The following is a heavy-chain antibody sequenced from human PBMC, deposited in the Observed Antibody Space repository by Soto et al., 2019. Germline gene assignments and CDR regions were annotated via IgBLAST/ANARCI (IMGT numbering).Heavy chain of an antibody. CDR3: ASLSMIVFHY. J-gene: IGHJ4*02. V-gene: IGHV4-30-2*01. Sequence: SETLSLTCAVSGGSISSGGYSWSWIRQPPGKGLEWIGYIYHSGSTYYNPSLKSRVTISVDTSKNQFSLKLSSVTAADTAVYYCASLSMIVFHYWGQGTLVTVSS. D-gene: IGHD3-22*01. CDR1: GGSISSGGYS. CDR2: IYHSGST.